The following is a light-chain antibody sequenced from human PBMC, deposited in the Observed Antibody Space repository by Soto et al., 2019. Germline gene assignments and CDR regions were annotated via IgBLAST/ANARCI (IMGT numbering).Light chain of an antibody. V-gene: IGLV2-14*01. Sequence: QSALTQPASVSGSPGQSITISCTGTSSDVGGYNYLSWYQQHPGKAPKLMIYEVSNRPSGVSSRFSGSKSANTASLTISGLQAEDEADYYCSSYTSSSTLFGTGTKVTVL. CDR1: SSDVGGYNY. J-gene: IGLJ1*01. CDR2: EVS. CDR3: SSYTSSSTL.